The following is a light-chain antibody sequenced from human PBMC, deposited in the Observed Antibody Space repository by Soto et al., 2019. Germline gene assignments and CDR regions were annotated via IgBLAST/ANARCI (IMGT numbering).Light chain of an antibody. CDR3: QQYDNSAPLS. V-gene: IGKV3D-20*01. J-gene: IGKJ4*01. CDR2: DGS. CDR1: QSVRSSY. Sequence: EIVLTQSPATLSLSPGDRATLSCGASQSVRSSYVAWYQQKAGLAPRPLIYDGSSRASGIPDRFSGSGSGTDFTLTIGRLEPEDFAVYYCQQYDNSAPLSFGGGTKVDIK.